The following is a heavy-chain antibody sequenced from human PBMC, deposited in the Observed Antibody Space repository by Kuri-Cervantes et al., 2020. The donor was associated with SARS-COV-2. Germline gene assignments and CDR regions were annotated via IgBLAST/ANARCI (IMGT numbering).Heavy chain of an antibody. CDR1: GYTFTSYG. CDR2: ISAYNGNT. CDR3: ARGLHDYKDATGPLGDYYFDP. J-gene: IGHJ4*02. V-gene: IGHV1-18*01. Sequence: ASVKVSCKASGYTFTSYGISWVRQAPGEGLEWMGWISAYNGNTNYAQKFQGRVTMTIDTSTSTAYMELRRLKSDDTAVYFCARGLHDYKDATGPLGDYYFDPWGQGTLVTVSS. D-gene: IGHD4-11*01.